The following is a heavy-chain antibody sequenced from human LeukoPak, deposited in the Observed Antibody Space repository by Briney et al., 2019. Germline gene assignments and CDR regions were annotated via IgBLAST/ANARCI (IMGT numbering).Heavy chain of an antibody. J-gene: IGHJ4*02. Sequence: PGGSLRLSCAASGFTFNTYGMSWVRQAPGKGLEWVSGISGSGGATYYADSVKGRFTISRDDPHNTLYLQMNSLRAEDTAVYYCANPGIGLTFDYWGQGTLVTVSS. D-gene: IGHD1-14*01. V-gene: IGHV3-23*01. CDR2: ISGSGGAT. CDR1: GFTFNTYG. CDR3: ANPGIGLTFDY.